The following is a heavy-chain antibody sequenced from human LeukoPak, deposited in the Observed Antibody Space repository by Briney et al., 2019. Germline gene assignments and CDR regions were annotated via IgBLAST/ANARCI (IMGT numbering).Heavy chain of an antibody. CDR3: ARASYSSSWHYYYYYMDV. D-gene: IGHD6-13*01. CDR2: IIPIFGTA. V-gene: IGHV1-69*05. J-gene: IGHJ6*03. CDR1: GGTFSSYA. Sequence: SVKVSCKASGGTFSSYAISWVRQAPGQGLEWMGGIIPIFGTANYAQKFQGRVTITTDESTSSAYMELSSLRSEDTAVYYCARASYSSSWHYYYYYMDVWGKGTTVTVSS.